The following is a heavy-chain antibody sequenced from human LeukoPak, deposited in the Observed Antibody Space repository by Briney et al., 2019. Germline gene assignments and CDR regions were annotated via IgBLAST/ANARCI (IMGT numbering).Heavy chain of an antibody. D-gene: IGHD2-2*01. J-gene: IGHJ6*03. Sequence: GGSLRLSCAASGFTFSSYGMHWVRQAPGKGLEWVAVISYDGSNKYYADSVKGRFTISRDNSKNTLYLQMNSLRAEDTAVYYSAKVAVGYCSSTSCYDSSAYYMDVWGKGTTVTVSS. CDR2: ISYDGSNK. CDR1: GFTFSSYG. CDR3: AKVAVGYCSSTSCYDSSAYYMDV. V-gene: IGHV3-30*18.